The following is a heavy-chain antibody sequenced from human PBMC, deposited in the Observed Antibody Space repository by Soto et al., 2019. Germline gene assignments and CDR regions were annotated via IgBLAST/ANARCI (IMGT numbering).Heavy chain of an antibody. CDR3: ARVGDSGSYYDY. D-gene: IGHD3-10*01. J-gene: IGHJ4*02. CDR1: GGSLSSRAFY. V-gene: IGHV4-30-4*01. Sequence: SETLSLTCTFSGGSLSSRAFYWSWIRQPPGKGLEWIGYIYYSGSTYYTPSLKSRVTISVDTSKNQFSLKLSSVTAADTAVYYCARVGDSGSYYDYWGQGTLVTVSS. CDR2: IYYSGST.